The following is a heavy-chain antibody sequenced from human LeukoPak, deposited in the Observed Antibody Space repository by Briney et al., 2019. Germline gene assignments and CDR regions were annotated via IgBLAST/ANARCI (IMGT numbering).Heavy chain of an antibody. V-gene: IGHV3-33*01. Sequence: GGSLRLSCAASGFTFSSYGMHWVRQAPGKGLEWVAVIWYDGSNKYYADSVKGRFTISRDNSKNTLYLQMNSLRAEDTAVYYCARKGAVSLLRYFGSYYYGMDVWGKGTTVTVSS. J-gene: IGHJ6*04. CDR3: ARKGAVSLLRYFGSYYYGMDV. D-gene: IGHD3-9*01. CDR1: GFTFSSYG. CDR2: IWYDGSNK.